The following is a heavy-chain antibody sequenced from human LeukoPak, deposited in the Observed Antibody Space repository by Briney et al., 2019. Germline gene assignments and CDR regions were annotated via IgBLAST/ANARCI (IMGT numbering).Heavy chain of an antibody. CDR1: GYTFTSYD. Sequence: GASVKVSCKTSGYTFTSYDISWVRQATGQELEWIGWMNPNSGNTGYAQKFQGRVTMTRNTSISTAYMELSSLRSEDTAVYYCARGSCSSTSCPFDSWGQGTLVTVSS. CDR3: ARGSCSSTSCPFDS. D-gene: IGHD2-2*01. J-gene: IGHJ4*02. V-gene: IGHV1-8*01. CDR2: MNPNSGNT.